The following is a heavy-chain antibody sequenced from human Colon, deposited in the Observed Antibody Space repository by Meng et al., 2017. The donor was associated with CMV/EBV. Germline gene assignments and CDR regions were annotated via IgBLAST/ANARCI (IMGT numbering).Heavy chain of an antibody. CDR3: VRGGYSGTQTGGVQEY. J-gene: IGHJ4*02. Sequence: VLVRESGPGPVKPSATLSLTCTVSGGSISTYYWSWIRQPAGEGLEWLGRISTNRNTDYNPSLNSRATIWLDTSNNQFSLKLTSVTAADTAVYYCVRGGYSGTQTGGVQEYWGQGTLVTVSS. V-gene: IGHV4-4*07. D-gene: IGHD5-12*01. CDR1: GGSISTYY. CDR2: ISTNRNT.